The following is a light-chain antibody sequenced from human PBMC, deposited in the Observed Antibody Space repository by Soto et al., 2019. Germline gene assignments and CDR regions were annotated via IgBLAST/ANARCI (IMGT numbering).Light chain of an antibody. V-gene: IGKV3-20*01. CDR2: GAS. CDR3: QQYGTSPIT. J-gene: IGKJ5*01. Sequence: EIVLTQSPGTLSLSPGERATLSCKASQSVSSSYLAWYQQKPGQATRLLMYGASIRAAGVPDRVSGSGSGTDFTLTISRLEPEDFAVYYCQQYGTSPITFGQGTRLE. CDR1: QSVSSSY.